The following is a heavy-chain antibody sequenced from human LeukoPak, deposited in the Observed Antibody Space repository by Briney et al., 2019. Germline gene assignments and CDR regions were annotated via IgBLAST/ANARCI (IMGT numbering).Heavy chain of an antibody. CDR1: GFTFTTYW. D-gene: IGHD2-21*02. V-gene: IGHV3-7*01. J-gene: IGHJ4*02. Sequence: GGSLRLSCAASGFTFTTYWMHWVRQAPGKGLEWVANIKQDGSEKYYVDSAKGRFTISRDNGKSSVYLQMNSLRAEGTAVYYCARDGGHGGDLDYWGQGTLVTVSS. CDR3: ARDGGHGGDLDY. CDR2: IKQDGSEK.